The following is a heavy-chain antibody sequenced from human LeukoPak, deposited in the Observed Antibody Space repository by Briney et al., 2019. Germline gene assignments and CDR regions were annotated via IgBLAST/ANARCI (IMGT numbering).Heavy chain of an antibody. CDR2: IYYSGST. CDR3: ARRMDV. Sequence: SETLSLTCTVSGGSISSYYWSWIRQPPGKGLEWIGYIYYSGSTNYNPSLKSRVTISVDTSKNQFSLKLSSVTAADTAVYYCARRMDVWGQGTTVTVPS. J-gene: IGHJ6*02. V-gene: IGHV4-59*08. CDR1: GGSISSYY.